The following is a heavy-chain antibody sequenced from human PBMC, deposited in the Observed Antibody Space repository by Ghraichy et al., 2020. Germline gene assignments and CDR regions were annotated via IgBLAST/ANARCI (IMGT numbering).Heavy chain of an antibody. CDR1: GDSISSYY. CDR2: IYTSGST. Sequence: SETLSLTCTVSGDSISSYYWSWIRQPPGKGLEWIGYIYTSGSTNYNPSLKSRVTISVDTSKNQFSLKLSSVTAADTAVYYCARHSYYFDSSGYYVAAFDIWGQGTMVTVSS. CDR3: ARHSYYFDSSGYYVAAFDI. J-gene: IGHJ3*02. V-gene: IGHV4-4*09. D-gene: IGHD3-22*01.